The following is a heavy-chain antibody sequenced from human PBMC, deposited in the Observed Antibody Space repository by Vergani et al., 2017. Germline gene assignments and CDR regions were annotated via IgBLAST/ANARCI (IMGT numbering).Heavy chain of an antibody. J-gene: IGHJ4*02. CDR3: ASALGWFGDY. D-gene: IGHD3-10*01. V-gene: IGHV3-21*01. CDR1: GFTFSSYS. Sequence: VQLVESGGGVVQPGRSLRLSCAASGFTFSSYSMNWVRQAPGKGLEWVSSISSSSSYIYYADSVKGRFTISRDNAKNSLYLQMNSLRAEDTAAYYCASALGWFGDYWGQGTLVTVSS. CDR2: ISSSSSYI.